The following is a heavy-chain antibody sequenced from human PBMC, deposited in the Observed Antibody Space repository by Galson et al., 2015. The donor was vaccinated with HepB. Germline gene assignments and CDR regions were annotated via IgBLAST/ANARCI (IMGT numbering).Heavy chain of an antibody. CDR2: ISHDGSSI. J-gene: IGHJ5*02. CDR1: GFAFSSYG. Sequence: SLRLSCATSGFAFSSYGMHWVRQAPDKGLEWMAVISHDGSSIYYADSVKGRFTISRDNSKNTLHLQMNNLKIEDTAVYYCAKDLRVATHGDVLRDYVDPWGQGTLVTVSS. D-gene: IGHD4-17*01. V-gene: IGHV3-30*18. CDR3: AKDLRVATHGDVLRDYVDP.